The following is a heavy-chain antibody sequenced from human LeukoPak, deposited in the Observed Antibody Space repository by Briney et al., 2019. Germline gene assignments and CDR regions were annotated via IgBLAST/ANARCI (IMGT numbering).Heavy chain of an antibody. CDR1: GFTFSSYE. CDR3: ARDSLDTAMAVDY. D-gene: IGHD5-18*01. Sequence: GGSLRLSCAVSGFTFSSYEMNWVRQAPGKGLEGVSRISSGGYTIYYADFVKGRFTISRDNAKNSLYLQMNSLRVEDTAVYYCARDSLDTAMAVDYWGQGTLVTVSS. CDR2: ISSGGYTI. V-gene: IGHV3-48*03. J-gene: IGHJ4*02.